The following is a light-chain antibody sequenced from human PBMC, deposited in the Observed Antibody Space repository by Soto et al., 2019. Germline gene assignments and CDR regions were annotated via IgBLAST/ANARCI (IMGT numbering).Light chain of an antibody. J-gene: IGKJ1*01. V-gene: IGKV1-39*01. Sequence: DIQMTQSPSSLSASVEDRVIITCRASQSISNHLNWYQQKPGKAPKLLIFAASSLQSGVPSRFSGSRSGPDFTLTISSLQPEDFATYYCQQSYSSPPTFGQGTKVEL. CDR2: AAS. CDR1: QSISNH. CDR3: QQSYSSPPT.